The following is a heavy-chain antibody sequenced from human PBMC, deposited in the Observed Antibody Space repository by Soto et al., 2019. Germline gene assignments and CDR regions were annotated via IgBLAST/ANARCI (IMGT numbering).Heavy chain of an antibody. D-gene: IGHD3-9*01. CDR1: GFTFSTYF. CDR3: ASPSDAVLGNYFDN. Sequence: QVQLVESGGGVVQPGRSMRLSCAASGFTFSTYFMHWVRQAAGKGLEWVALISNDGTNKYYADSVKGRFTTSRDNSKNTLYLQMSCLKSEDTAVYYCASPSDAVLGNYFDNWGQGTLVTVSS. V-gene: IGHV3-30*15. J-gene: IGHJ4*02. CDR2: ISNDGTNK.